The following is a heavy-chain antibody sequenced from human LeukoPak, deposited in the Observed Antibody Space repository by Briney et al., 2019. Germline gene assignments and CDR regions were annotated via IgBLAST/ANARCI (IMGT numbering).Heavy chain of an antibody. Sequence: SGTLSLTCAVSGGSISSSNWWSWVRQPPGKGLEWIGEIYHSGSTNYNPSLKSRVTISVDKSKNQFSLKLSSVTAADTAVYYCARRRNWNYVSRGFDYWGQGTLVTVSS. D-gene: IGHD1-7*01. V-gene: IGHV4-4*02. CDR2: IYHSGST. CDR3: ARRRNWNYVSRGFDY. CDR1: GGSISSSNW. J-gene: IGHJ4*02.